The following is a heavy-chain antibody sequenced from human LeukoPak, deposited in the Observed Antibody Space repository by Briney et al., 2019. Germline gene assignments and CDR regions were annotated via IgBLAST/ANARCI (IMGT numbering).Heavy chain of an antibody. V-gene: IGHV4-38-2*01. CDR2: IYHSGST. D-gene: IGHD2-15*01. Sequence: SETLSLTCAVSGSSISSGYYRGWIRQPPGKGLEWIGSIYHSGSTYYNPSLKSRVTISVDTSKNQFSLKLTSVTAADTAIYHCASATASRDSLYYFDYWGQGTLVTVSS. J-gene: IGHJ4*02. CDR3: ASATASRDSLYYFDY. CDR1: GSSISSGYY.